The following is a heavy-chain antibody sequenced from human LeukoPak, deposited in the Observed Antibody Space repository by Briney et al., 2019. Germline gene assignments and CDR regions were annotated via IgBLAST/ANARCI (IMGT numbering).Heavy chain of an antibody. CDR2: ISAYNGNT. Sequence: ASVKVSCKASGYTFPIYGITWVWKAPGQGPEWMGWISAYNGNTNYAQKLQGRVTMTTDTSTRTAYMELRSLRSDDTAVYYCARYHGVRAAAFDIWGQGTMVTVSS. CDR1: GYTFPIYG. CDR3: ARYHGVRAAAFDI. D-gene: IGHD3-16*02. V-gene: IGHV1-18*01. J-gene: IGHJ3*02.